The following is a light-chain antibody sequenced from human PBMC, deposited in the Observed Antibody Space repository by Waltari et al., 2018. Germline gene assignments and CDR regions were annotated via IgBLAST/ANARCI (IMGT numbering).Light chain of an antibody. Sequence: EAVLTQSPGTLSLPPGERATLSCRASESVSKYLAWYQQKPGQAPRLLIYHASIRATGIPDRFSGSGSGTDFTLTISRLEPEDSAVYYCQKYVNLPATFGRGTKVEIK. CDR1: ESVSKY. V-gene: IGKV3-20*01. CDR2: HAS. CDR3: QKYVNLPAT. J-gene: IGKJ1*01.